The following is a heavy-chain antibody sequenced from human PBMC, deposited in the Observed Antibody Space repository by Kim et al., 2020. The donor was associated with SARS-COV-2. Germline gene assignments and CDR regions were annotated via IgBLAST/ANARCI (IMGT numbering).Heavy chain of an antibody. CDR3: ARDRGIAARGIFDY. J-gene: IGHJ4*02. V-gene: IGHV3-30*01. D-gene: IGHD6-6*01. Sequence: ADSVKGRFTISRDNSKNTLYLQMNSLRAEDTAVYYCARDRGIAARGIFDYWGQGTLVTVSS.